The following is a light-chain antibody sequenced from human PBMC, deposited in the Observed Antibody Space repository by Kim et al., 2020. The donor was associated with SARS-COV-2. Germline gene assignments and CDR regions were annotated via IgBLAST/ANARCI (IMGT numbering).Light chain of an antibody. CDR3: QQYNTYSLT. CDR2: TTS. Sequence: DIQMTQSPSTLSASVGDRVTITCRASQSVSDWLAWYQQKPGKPPKLLNSTTSTLESGVPSRFSGSGSGTEFTLTISSLQPDDFATYYCQQYNTYSLTFGGGTKVDIK. J-gene: IGKJ4*01. V-gene: IGKV1-5*03. CDR1: QSVSDW.